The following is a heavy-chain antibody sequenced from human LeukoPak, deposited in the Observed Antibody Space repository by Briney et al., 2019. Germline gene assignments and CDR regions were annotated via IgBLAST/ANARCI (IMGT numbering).Heavy chain of an antibody. CDR1: GGSISSSSYY. J-gene: IGHJ5*02. CDR3: ARHSSMRSPITP. D-gene: IGHD3-22*01. CDR2: IYYSVST. Sequence: SETLSLTCTVSGGSISSSSYYWGWIRQPPGKGLEWIGSIYYSVSTYYNPSLKSRVIISVDTSKNQFSLKLSSETAADTAVYYCARHSSMRSPITPWGQGTLVTVSS. V-gene: IGHV4-39*01.